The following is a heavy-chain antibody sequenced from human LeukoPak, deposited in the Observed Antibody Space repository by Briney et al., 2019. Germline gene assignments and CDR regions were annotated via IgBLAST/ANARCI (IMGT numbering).Heavy chain of an antibody. D-gene: IGHD6-19*01. Sequence: SETLSLTCTVSGGSISSGSYYWSWLRQPAGKGLEWIGRIYTSGSTNYNPSLKRRVTISVETSKNKFSLKLSSVTAADTAVYYCARDLIAVAGTFWFDPWGQGTLVTVSS. CDR3: ARDLIAVAGTFWFDP. CDR1: GGSISSGSYY. V-gene: IGHV4-61*02. CDR2: IYTSGST. J-gene: IGHJ5*02.